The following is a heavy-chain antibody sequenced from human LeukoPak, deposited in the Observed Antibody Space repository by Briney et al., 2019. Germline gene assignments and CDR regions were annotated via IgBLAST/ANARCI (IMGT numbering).Heavy chain of an antibody. CDR1: GGTFSSYA. J-gene: IGHJ6*03. D-gene: IGHD2-2*01. CDR3: ARGRICSSTSCYGYYYYYMDV. Sequence: SVKVSCKASGGTFSSYAISWVRQAPGQGLEWMGGIIPIFGTANYAQKFQGRVTITTDESTSTAYMELSSLRSEDTAVYYCARGRICSSTSCYGYYYYYMDVWGKGTTVTVSS. CDR2: IIPIFGTA. V-gene: IGHV1-69*05.